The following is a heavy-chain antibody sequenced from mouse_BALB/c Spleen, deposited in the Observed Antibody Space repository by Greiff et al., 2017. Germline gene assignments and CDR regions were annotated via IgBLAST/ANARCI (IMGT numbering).Heavy chain of an antibody. D-gene: IGHD2-4*01. V-gene: IGHV5-6*01. CDR1: GFTFSSYG. J-gene: IGHJ2*01. CDR3: ARQRRSTMITTGDFDY. Sequence: EVQLVESGGDLVKPGGSLKLSCAASGFTFSSYGMSWVRQTPDKRLEWVATISSGGSYTYYPDSVKGRFTISRDNAKNTLYLQMSSLKSEDTAMYYCARQRRSTMITTGDFDYWGQGTTLTVSS. CDR2: ISSGGSYT.